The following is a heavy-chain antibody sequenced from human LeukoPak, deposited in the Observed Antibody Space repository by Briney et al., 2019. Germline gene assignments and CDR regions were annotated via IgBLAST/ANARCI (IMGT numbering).Heavy chain of an antibody. J-gene: IGHJ5*02. CDR1: GGSFSGYY. Sequence: SETLSLTCAVYGGSFSGYYWSWIRQPPGKGLEWIGEINHSGSTNYNPSLKSRVTISVDTSKNQFSLKLSSVTAADTAVYYCARGGPDSSGYYYWFDPWGQGTLVTVSS. CDR2: INHSGST. V-gene: IGHV4-34*01. CDR3: ARGGPDSSGYYYWFDP. D-gene: IGHD3-22*01.